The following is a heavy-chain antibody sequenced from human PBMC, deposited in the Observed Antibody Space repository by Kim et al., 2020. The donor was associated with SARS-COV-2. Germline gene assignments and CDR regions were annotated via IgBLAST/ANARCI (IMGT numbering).Heavy chain of an antibody. CDR3: AKDGTGTTGAFDI. V-gene: IGHV3-9*01. D-gene: IGHD1-1*01. J-gene: IGHJ3*02. Sequence: YADSVKGRFTISRDNAKNSLYLQMNSLRAEDTALYYCAKDGTGTTGAFDIWGQGTMVTVSS.